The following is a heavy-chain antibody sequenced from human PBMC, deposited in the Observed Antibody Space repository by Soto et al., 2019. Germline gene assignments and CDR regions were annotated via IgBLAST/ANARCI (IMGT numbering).Heavy chain of an antibody. CDR2: ISATGGGT. J-gene: IGHJ4*02. V-gene: IGHV3-23*01. CDR3: ATDRRAGGNSAFYFDF. Sequence: PGGSLRLSCAASGFKFNNYAMSWVRQAPGKGLEWVSLISATGGGTYYADSVKGRFTISRDNSHNTLYLQVHSLTAEDTAVYYCATDRRAGGNSAFYFDFWGRGAQVTV. D-gene: IGHD3-16*01. CDR1: GFKFNNYA.